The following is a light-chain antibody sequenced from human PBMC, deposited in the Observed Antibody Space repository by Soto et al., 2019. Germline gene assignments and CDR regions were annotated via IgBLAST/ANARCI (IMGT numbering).Light chain of an antibody. Sequence: DVVMTQSPLSLPVTLGQPASISCRSSQSLIHSDGDTYLNWFQQRPGQSPRRLIYKVSDRDSGVPDRLGGSGSGTDVTLKISRVEAKDVGIYYCMQGTHWPWTFGQGTEVEIK. CDR3: MQGTHWPWT. CDR2: KVS. J-gene: IGKJ1*01. CDR1: QSLIHSDGDTY. V-gene: IGKV2-30*02.